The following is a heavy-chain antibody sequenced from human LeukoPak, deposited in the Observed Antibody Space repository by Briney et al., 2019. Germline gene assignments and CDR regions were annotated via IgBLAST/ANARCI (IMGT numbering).Heavy chain of an antibody. Sequence: PSETLSLTCSVSGDSISSNYWSWMRQPPGKGLEWIGYIYYSGGTNYNPSLKSRVTMSVDTSKNQFSLNLSSMTAADTAVYYCARLLAGCPGGMCRAHFDYWGQGTLVTVSS. D-gene: IGHD2-8*02. CDR1: GDSISSNY. V-gene: IGHV4-59*01. CDR3: ARLLAGCPGGMCRAHFDY. J-gene: IGHJ4*02. CDR2: IYYSGGT.